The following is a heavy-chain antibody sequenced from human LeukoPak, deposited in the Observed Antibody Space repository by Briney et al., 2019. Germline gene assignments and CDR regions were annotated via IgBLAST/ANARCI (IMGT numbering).Heavy chain of an antibody. D-gene: IGHD2-2*03. CDR1: GFTFSSYA. J-gene: IGHJ4*02. Sequence: GGSLRLSCAASGFTFSSYAMSWVRQAPGKGLEWVAYISGRGSSIYYLDSVKGRFTISRDNAKNSLYLQMNNLRPEDTAVYYCAKSGKILGYWGQGTLVTVSS. CDR2: ISGRGSSI. V-gene: IGHV3-23*01. CDR3: AKSGKILGY.